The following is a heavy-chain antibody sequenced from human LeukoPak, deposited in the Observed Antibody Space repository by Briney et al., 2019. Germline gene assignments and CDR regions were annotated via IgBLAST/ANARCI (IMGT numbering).Heavy chain of an antibody. V-gene: IGHV3-20*01. CDR3: AREAERDYYDSSGYYSYYMDV. CDR1: GFTFDDYG. D-gene: IGHD3-22*01. Sequence: GGSLRLSCAASGFTFDDYGMSWVRQAPGKGLEWVSGINWNGGSTGYADSVKGRFTISRDNAKNSLYLQVNSLRAEDTALYHCAREAERDYYDSSGYYSYYMDVWGKGTTITISS. J-gene: IGHJ6*03. CDR2: INWNGGST.